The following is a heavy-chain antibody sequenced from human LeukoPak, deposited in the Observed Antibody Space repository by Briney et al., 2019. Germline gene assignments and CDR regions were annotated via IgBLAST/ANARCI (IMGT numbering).Heavy chain of an antibody. CDR3: ASSSYDSSGYYPGLFDY. D-gene: IGHD3-22*01. V-gene: IGHV4-31*03. Sequence: SETLSLTCTVSGGSISSGAYYWSWIRQHPGKGLEWIGYIYYSGSTYYNPSLRSRVTISVDKSKNQFSLKLSSVTAADTAVYYCASSSYDSSGYYPGLFDYWGQGTLVTVSS. CDR2: IYYSGST. CDR1: GGSISSGAYY. J-gene: IGHJ4*02.